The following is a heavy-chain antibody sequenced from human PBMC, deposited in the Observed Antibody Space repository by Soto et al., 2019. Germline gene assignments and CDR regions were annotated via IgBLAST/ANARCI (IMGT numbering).Heavy chain of an antibody. Sequence: QLQLQESGSGLVKPSQTLSLTCAVSGASITSGGNSWHWIRQPPGKGLEWIGYISHSGNTNYNPPLRSRVIISLYRSNNRFALNLNSVTTADTAVYYCARSYAGNGSYRDFVYWGQGTLVPVSS. V-gene: IGHV4-30-2*01. CDR2: ISHSGNT. CDR3: ARSYAGNGSYRDFVY. D-gene: IGHD3-16*01. J-gene: IGHJ4*02. CDR1: GASITSGGNS.